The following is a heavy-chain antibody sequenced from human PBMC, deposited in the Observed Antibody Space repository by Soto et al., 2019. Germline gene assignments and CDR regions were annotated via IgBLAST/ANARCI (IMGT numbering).Heavy chain of an antibody. Sequence: GGSLRLSCAASEFIFTNYDINWVRQAPGKGLEWVSAIAVHDNTYYADSVRGRFTISRDDSTNTVYLQMNRLRLDDTAVYYCARNTPPSGLSSWYYYYGMDVWGQGTTVTVSS. D-gene: IGHD6-13*01. CDR3: ARNTPPSGLSSWYYYYGMDV. J-gene: IGHJ6*02. CDR1: EFIFTNYD. CDR2: IAVHDNT. V-gene: IGHV3-23*01.